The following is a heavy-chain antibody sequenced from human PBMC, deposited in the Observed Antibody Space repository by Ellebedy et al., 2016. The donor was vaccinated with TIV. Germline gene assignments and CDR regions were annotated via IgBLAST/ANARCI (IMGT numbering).Heavy chain of an antibody. CDR2: ISSSGTYL. D-gene: IGHD6-13*01. CDR3: ARPAAAYSSSWYDFDC. CDR1: GFTFSGFT. V-gene: IGHV3-21*01. Sequence: GESLKISCAASGFTFSGFTMNWVRQAPGKGLEWVSSISSSGTYLHNADSVKGRFIISRDNAKNSLYLQMNSLRVEDTAIYYCARPAAAYSSSWYDFDCWGQGTLVTVSS. J-gene: IGHJ4*02.